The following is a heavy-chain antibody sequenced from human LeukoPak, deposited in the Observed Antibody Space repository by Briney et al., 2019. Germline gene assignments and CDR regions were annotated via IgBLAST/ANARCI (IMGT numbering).Heavy chain of an antibody. J-gene: IGHJ3*02. CDR1: GYTITTYA. V-gene: IGHV1-18*01. CDR3: AREGDSSWLHDVFDI. D-gene: IGHD6-13*01. CDR2: IRANNANT. Sequence: ASVKVSCKASGYTITTYAITWVRQAPGQGLEWMGWIRANNANTNYAQKLQGRVTMTTDTSTSTAYMELRSLRSDDTAVYYCAREGDSSWLHDVFDIWGQGTVVTVSS.